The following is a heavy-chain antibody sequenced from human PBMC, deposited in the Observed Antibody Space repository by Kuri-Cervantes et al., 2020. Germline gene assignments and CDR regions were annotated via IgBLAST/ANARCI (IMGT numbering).Heavy chain of an antibody. Sequence: SGPTLVKPTQTLPLTCTFSGFSLATHGVGVGWIRQPPGKALEWLARIDWDDDKYYSTSLKTRLTISKDTSKNQVVLTMTNMDPVDTATYYCARGLGHCCQNYYFDYWGRGTLVTVSS. J-gene: IGHJ4*02. D-gene: IGHD2-21*02. CDR2: IDWDDDK. CDR3: ARGLGHCCQNYYFDY. V-gene: IGHV2-70*11. CDR1: GFSLATHGVG.